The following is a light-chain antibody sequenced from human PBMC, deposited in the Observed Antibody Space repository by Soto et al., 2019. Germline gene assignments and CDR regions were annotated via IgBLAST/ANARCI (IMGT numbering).Light chain of an antibody. V-gene: IGLV1-44*01. CDR1: SSNIGSSS. CDR2: SNN. CDR3: AAWDDSLNGWV. J-gene: IGLJ3*02. Sequence: QSVLSQPPSASGTPGQRVTISCSGSSSNIGSSSVNWYQQLPGTAPKVLIYSNNQRPSGVPDRFSGSESGTSASLAISGLQSEDEADYYCAAWDDSLNGWVFGGGTKLTVL.